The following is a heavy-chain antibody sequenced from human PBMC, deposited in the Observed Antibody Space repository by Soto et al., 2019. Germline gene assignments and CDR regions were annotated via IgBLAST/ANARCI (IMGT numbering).Heavy chain of an antibody. D-gene: IGHD1-26*01. V-gene: IGHV1-2*02. CDR3: GRGRSGQIVVFY. CDR2: IGPESGAT. Sequence: ASVKVSCKASGYTFTGHYIHWVRQAPGQGPEWMGEIGPESGATRYAQRFQGRVTMTRDMSITTVYMELNNLSPDDTAVYYCGRGRSGQIVVFYWGQGTPVTVSS. CDR1: GYTFTGHY. J-gene: IGHJ4*02.